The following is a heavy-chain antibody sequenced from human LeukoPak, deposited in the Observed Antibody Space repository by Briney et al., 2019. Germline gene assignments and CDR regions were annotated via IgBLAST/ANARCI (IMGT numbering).Heavy chain of an antibody. CDR3: ARRALRYCSSTSCPAQYYGVDV. J-gene: IGHJ6*04. Sequence: GGSLRLSCAASGFTFSTYEMNWVRQAPGKGLEWVSYISSSASTIYYADYVKGRFTISRDNAKNSLYLQTNSLRAEDTAVYYCARRALRYCSSTSCPAQYYGVDVWGKGTTVTVSS. V-gene: IGHV3-48*03. CDR2: ISSSASTI. D-gene: IGHD2-2*01. CDR1: GFTFSTYE.